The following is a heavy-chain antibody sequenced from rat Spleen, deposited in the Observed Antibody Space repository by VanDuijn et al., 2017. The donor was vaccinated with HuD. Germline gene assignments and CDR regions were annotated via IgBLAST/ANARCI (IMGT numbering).Heavy chain of an antibody. V-gene: IGHV2-13*01. J-gene: IGHJ2*01. CDR3: SISDY. CDR1: GFSLTRFC. CDR2: IWGDGTT. Sequence: QVQLKESGPGLVQPSQTLSLTCTVSGFSLTRFCVSWVRQPPGEGLEWMGGIWGDGTTNYNSALKSRLSISRDTSKSQVFVKMNRLQTEDEAIYFCSISDYWGQGVMVTVSS.